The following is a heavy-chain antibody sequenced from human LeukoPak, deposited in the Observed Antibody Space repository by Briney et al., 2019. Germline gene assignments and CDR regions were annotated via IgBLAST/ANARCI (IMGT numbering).Heavy chain of an antibody. CDR3: VRDGPRAYCGGDCYPEFDY. D-gene: IGHD2-21*02. J-gene: IGHJ4*02. V-gene: IGHV3-33*08. CDR1: GFMFSSYW. CDR2: IWYDGRNK. Sequence: GGSLRLSCAASGFMFSSYWMNWVRQAPGKGLEWVAVIWYDGRNKYYVDSVKGRFTISRDNPKNTLYLQMNSLRVEDTAVYYCVRDGPRAYCGGDCYPEFDYWGQGSLVTVSS.